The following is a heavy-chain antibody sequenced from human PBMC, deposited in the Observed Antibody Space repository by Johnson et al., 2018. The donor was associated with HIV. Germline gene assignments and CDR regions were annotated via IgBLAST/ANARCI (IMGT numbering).Heavy chain of an antibody. CDR1: GFTFSSYW. CDR2: IKQDGSEK. Sequence: LSCAASGFTFSSYWMSWVRQAPGKGLEWVANIKQDGSEKYYVDSVKGRFTISRDNAKNSLYLQMNSLRAEDTAVYYCARDLVVGDHSTPLTHAFDIWGQGTMVTVSS. V-gene: IGHV3-7*01. CDR3: ARDLVVGDHSTPLTHAFDI. J-gene: IGHJ3*02. D-gene: IGHD1-26*01.